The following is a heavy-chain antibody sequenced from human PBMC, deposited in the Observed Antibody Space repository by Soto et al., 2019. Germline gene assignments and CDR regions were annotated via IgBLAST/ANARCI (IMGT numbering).Heavy chain of an antibody. V-gene: IGHV1-69*08. Sequence: QVQLVQSGAEVKKPGSSVKVSSKASGGTFSTYTITWVRQAPGQGLEWMGRIIPIIGIINYAQKFQGRVTISADKFTGTAYMELTGLRSDDTAVYYSAGDPDSHYNDSHASSYPWGQGTLVTVS. CDR1: GGTFSTYT. D-gene: IGHD4-4*01. CDR3: AGDPDSHYNDSHASSYP. CDR2: IIPIIGII. J-gene: IGHJ5*02.